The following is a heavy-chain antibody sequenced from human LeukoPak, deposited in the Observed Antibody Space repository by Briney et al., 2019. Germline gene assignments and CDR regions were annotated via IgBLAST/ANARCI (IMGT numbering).Heavy chain of an antibody. CDR1: GGTFSSYA. V-gene: IGHV1-69*04. CDR3: ARDPDYYDSSGYSDY. Sequence: ASVKVSCKASGGTFSSYAISWVRQAPGQGLEWMGRIIPILGIANYAQKFQGRVTITADKSMSTAYMELSSLRSEDTAVYYCARDPDYYDSSGYSDYWGQGTLVTVSS. CDR2: IIPILGIA. J-gene: IGHJ4*02. D-gene: IGHD3-22*01.